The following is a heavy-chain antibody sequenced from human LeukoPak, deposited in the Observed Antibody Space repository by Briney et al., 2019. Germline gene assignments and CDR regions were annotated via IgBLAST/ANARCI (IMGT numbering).Heavy chain of an antibody. V-gene: IGHV1-8*03. CDR3: ARGRYMDV. J-gene: IGHJ6*04. CDR1: GYIFIDYE. CDR2: MNPKSGDT. Sequence: ASVKVSCKASGYIFIDYEINWVRQAAGQGVEGMGWMNPKSGDTGYEQKLQGRVTITRDSSLSTVYMELSKLGSEDTALYYCARGRYMDVWGKGTPVTVSS.